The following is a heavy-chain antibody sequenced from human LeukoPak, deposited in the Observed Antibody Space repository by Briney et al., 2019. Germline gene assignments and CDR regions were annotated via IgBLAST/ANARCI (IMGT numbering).Heavy chain of an antibody. J-gene: IGHJ4*02. CDR2: IQEDGKKE. D-gene: IGHD2-21*02. CDR1: GFTFTKSW. V-gene: IGHV3-7*01. Sequence: PGGCLRLSCEASGFTFTKSWMSWVRQAPGKGLEWVANIQEDGKKENYVDSVRGRFTISRDNAKNSIYLQMNSLRVEDTAVYYCAKDIVGGGDDYWGQGTLVIVSS. CDR3: AKDIVGGGDDY.